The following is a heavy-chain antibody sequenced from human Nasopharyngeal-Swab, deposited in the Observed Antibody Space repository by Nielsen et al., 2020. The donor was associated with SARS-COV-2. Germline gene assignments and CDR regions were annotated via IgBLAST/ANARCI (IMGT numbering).Heavy chain of an antibody. V-gene: IGHV5-51*01. CDR3: ARKGFGNDWFDP. D-gene: IGHD3-16*01. J-gene: IGHJ5*02. Sequence: GGSLRLSFKGSGYIFTSYWIGWVRQMPGKGLEWMGIIYPGDSDTRYSPSFQGQVTISADKSISTAYLQWSSLKASDTAMYYCARKGFGNDWFDPWGQGTLVTVSS. CDR2: IYPGDSDT. CDR1: GYIFTSYW.